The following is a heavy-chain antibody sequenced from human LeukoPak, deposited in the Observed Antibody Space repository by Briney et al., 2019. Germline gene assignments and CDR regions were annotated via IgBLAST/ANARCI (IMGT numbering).Heavy chain of an antibody. CDR3: AREGPAGGRVGYFDY. CDR2: ISYDGSNK. CDR1: GFTFSSYA. D-gene: IGHD6-25*01. J-gene: IGHJ4*02. Sequence: PGGSLRLSCAASGFTFSSYAMHWVRQAPGKGLEWVAVISYDGSNKYYADSVKGRFTISRDNSKNTLYLQMNSLRAEDTAVYYCAREGPAGGRVGYFDYWGQGTLVTVSS. V-gene: IGHV3-30-3*01.